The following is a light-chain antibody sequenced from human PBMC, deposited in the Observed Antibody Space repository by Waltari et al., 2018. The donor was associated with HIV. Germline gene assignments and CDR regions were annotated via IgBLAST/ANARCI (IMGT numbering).Light chain of an antibody. V-gene: IGKV1-9*01. J-gene: IGKJ4*01. Sequence: DIQLTQSPSILSASVGDRVTITCRTSQGISSYLAWCQQKPGKAPKLLIYAASTLQSGVPARCSGSGSGTEFTLTISSLQPEDFATYYCQQLESYTQISFGGGTKVGIK. CDR1: QGISSY. CDR3: QQLESYTQIS. CDR2: AAS.